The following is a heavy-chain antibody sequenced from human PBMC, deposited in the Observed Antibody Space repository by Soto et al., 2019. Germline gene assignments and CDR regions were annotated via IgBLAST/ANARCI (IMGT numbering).Heavy chain of an antibody. D-gene: IGHD4-4*01. V-gene: IGHV3-30-3*01. J-gene: IGHJ4*02. CDR2: ISYDDGDNK. CDR1: GFTFSSFS. Sequence: QVQLVESGGGVVPPGTSLRLSCAASGFTFSSFSMHWVRQAPGKGLEWVAVISYDDGDNKYYADSVRGRFTISRDNPKNTLYLQMISPRPEDTAVYYCARTRVVSGTPDFDYWGQGTLVTVSS. CDR3: ARTRVVSGTPDFDY.